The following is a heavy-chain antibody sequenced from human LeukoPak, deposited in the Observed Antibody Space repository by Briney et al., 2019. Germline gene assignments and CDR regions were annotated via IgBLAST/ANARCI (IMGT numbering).Heavy chain of an antibody. J-gene: IGHJ4*02. CDR1: GFTFNSYW. V-gene: IGHV3-7*03. Sequence: QPGGSLRLSCAASGFTFNSYWMTWVRQAPGKGLGWVADIKQDGSDKYYAGSVKGRFTICRDNAKNSLYLQMNSLRAEDTAVYFCARYNSAWKTDDYWGQGTLVTVSS. D-gene: IGHD6-19*01. CDR2: IKQDGSDK. CDR3: ARYNSAWKTDDY.